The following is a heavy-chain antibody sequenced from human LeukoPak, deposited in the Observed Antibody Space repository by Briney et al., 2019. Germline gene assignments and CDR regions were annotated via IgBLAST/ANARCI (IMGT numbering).Heavy chain of an antibody. CDR3: ARVGPALVDEIEYFDY. D-gene: IGHD2-2*01. CDR1: GFTFSNYA. V-gene: IGHV3-21*01. J-gene: IGHJ4*02. CDR2: ISRSSSYT. Sequence: GGSLRLSCAVSGFTFSNYAMNWVRQAPGKGLEWVSSISRSSSYTYYADSVKGRFTISRDNAKNSLHLQMSSLRAEDTGVYYCARVGPALVDEIEYFDYWGQGTLVTVSS.